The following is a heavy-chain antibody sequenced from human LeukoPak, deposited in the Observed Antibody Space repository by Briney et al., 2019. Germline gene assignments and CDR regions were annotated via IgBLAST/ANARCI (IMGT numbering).Heavy chain of an antibody. CDR2: ISWNSGSI. D-gene: IGHD6-19*01. Sequence: PGGSLRLSCAASGFTFDDYAMHWVRQAPGKGLEWVSGISWNSGSIGYADSVKGRFTISRDNAKNSLYLQMNSLRAEDTALYYCAKVNSGLGAFDIWGQGTMVTVSS. V-gene: IGHV3-9*01. CDR1: GFTFDDYA. CDR3: AKVNSGLGAFDI. J-gene: IGHJ3*02.